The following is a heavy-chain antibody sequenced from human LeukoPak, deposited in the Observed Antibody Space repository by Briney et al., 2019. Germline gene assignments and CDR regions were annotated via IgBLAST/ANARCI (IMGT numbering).Heavy chain of an antibody. CDR3: ARESWNYGNY. V-gene: IGHV1-2*02. CDR2: INPNSGGK. J-gene: IGHJ4*02. D-gene: IGHD1-7*01. CDR1: GYTFTGYY. Sequence: ASVNVSCKACGYTFTGYYMHWVRQAPGQGLEWMGWINPNSGGKNYAQKFQGRVTMTRDTSISTAYMELSRLRSDDTAVYYCARESWNYGNYWGQGTLVTVSS.